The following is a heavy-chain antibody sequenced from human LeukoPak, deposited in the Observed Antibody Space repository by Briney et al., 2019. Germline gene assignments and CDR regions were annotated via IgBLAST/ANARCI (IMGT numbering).Heavy chain of an antibody. D-gene: IGHD3-10*01. CDR1: GFSFSNYW. Sequence: GGSLRLSCAASGFSFSNYWMGWVRQAPGKGLACVANIKTDGSETYYVDSVKGRFTISRDNAKNSLFLQMNSLRAEDTAIYYCVSAIRGSPIDYWGQGTLVSVPS. CDR2: IKTDGSET. V-gene: IGHV3-7*01. J-gene: IGHJ4*02. CDR3: VSAIRGSPIDY.